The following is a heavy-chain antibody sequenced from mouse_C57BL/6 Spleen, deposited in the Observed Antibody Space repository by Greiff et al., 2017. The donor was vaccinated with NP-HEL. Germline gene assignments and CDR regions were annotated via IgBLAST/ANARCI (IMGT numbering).Heavy chain of an antibody. V-gene: IGHV1-82*01. J-gene: IGHJ2*01. Sequence: VQLQQSGPELVKPGASVKISCKASGYAFSSSWMNWVKQRPGKGLEWIGRIYPGDGDTNYNGKFKGKATLTADKSSSTAYMQLSSLTSEDSAVYFCARNYDYDNYFDYWGQGTTLTVSS. D-gene: IGHD2-4*01. CDR2: IYPGDGDT. CDR1: GYAFSSSW. CDR3: ARNYDYDNYFDY.